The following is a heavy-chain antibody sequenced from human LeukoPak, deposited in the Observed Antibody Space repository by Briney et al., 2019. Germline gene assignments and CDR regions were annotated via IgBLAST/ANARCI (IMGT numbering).Heavy chain of an antibody. CDR3: AKDKSKGELRGNEFDY. CDR2: ISGSGVST. Sequence: PGGSLRLPCAASGFTFTSYAMSWVRQAPGKGLEWVSAISGSGVSTYYADSVKGRFTISRDNSKNTLYLHMNSLRAEDTALYYCAKDKSKGELRGNEFDYWGQGTLVIVSS. V-gene: IGHV3-23*01. D-gene: IGHD1-7*01. CDR1: GFTFTSYA. J-gene: IGHJ4*02.